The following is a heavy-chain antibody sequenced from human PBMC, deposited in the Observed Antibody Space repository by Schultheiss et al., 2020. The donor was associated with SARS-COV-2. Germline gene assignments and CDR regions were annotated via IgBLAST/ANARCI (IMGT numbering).Heavy chain of an antibody. CDR3: ARDGRHGSGNDYYYYGMDV. D-gene: IGHD3-10*01. V-gene: IGHV1-18*04. Sequence: ASVKVSCKASGYTFSSYGVSWVRQAPGQGLEWMGWISTYSGNRKYEQKLQGRVTMTTDRSTSTAYMELRSLRSDDTAVYYCARDGRHGSGNDYYYYGMDVWGQGTTVTVSS. CDR1: GYTFSSYG. CDR2: ISTYSGNR. J-gene: IGHJ6*02.